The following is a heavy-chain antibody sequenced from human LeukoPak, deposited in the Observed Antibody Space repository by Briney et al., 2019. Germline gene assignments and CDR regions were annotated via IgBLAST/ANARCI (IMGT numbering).Heavy chain of an antibody. Sequence: PGGSLKLSCAASGFAFGGSALHWVRQASGKGLEWVGRVRSKANNYATTYVASVKGRFTISRDDSKNTAYLQMNSLKTEDTAVYYCTTRLGASQAPLVPKFDYWGQGALVTVSS. V-gene: IGHV3-73*01. CDR3: TTRLGASQAPLVPKFDY. J-gene: IGHJ4*02. D-gene: IGHD3-16*01. CDR2: VRSKANNYAT. CDR1: GFAFGGSA.